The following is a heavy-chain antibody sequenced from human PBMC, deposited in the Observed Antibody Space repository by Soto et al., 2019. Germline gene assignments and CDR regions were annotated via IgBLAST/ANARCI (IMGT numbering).Heavy chain of an antibody. J-gene: IGHJ3*01. V-gene: IGHV1-69*01. CDR3: VRNRRIYYSDPHDEFVASDYEV. Sequence: QVQLIQSEAEVKKPGSSVRVSCTASGGIFGSHGFSWVRQAPGQRLEWVGGFIPIFRTLTYTEKFQARVSIARDESTKTIYMDLISLTSEDTAVYYCVRNRRIYYSDPHDEFVASDYEVWGQGTMVNVTT. CDR2: FIPIFRTL. D-gene: IGHD3-22*01. CDR1: GGIFGSHG.